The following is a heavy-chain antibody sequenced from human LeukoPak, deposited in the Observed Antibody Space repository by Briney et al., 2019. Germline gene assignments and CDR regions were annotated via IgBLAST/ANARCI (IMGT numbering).Heavy chain of an antibody. CDR3: ARGLLGDYYDSSGYYYNWFDP. V-gene: IGHV4-39*01. CDR2: IYYSGST. D-gene: IGHD3-22*01. CDR1: GGSISSSSYY. Sequence: SETLSLTCTVSGGSISSSSYYWGWIRQPPGKGLEWIGSIYYSGSTYYNPPLKSRVTISVDTSKNQFSLKLSSVTAADTAVYYCARGLLGDYYDSSGYYYNWFDPWGQGTLVTVSS. J-gene: IGHJ5*02.